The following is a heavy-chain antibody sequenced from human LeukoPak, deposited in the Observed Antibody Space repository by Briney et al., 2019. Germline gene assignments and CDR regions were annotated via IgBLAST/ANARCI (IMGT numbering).Heavy chain of an antibody. J-gene: IGHJ3*02. V-gene: IGHV4-38-2*02. CDR1: GYSISSGYY. CDR3: AKSNGYGLIDI. CDR2: IYHSGST. D-gene: IGHD3-22*01. Sequence: SESLSLTCTVSGYSISSGYYRGWIRQPPGKGLEWIGTIYHSGSTYYMSSLKSRVTISLDTSRNQFSLKLNSVTAADTAVYYCAKSNGYGLIDIWGQGTMVTVSS.